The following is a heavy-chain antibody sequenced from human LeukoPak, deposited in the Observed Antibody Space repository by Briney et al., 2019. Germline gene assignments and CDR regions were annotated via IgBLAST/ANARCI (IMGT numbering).Heavy chain of an antibody. Sequence: ASVNVSCKASGYTFTSYAMHWVRQAPGQRLEWMGWINAGNGNTKYSQKFQGRVTITRDTSASTAYMELSSLRSEDTAVYYCARAYNWNDKFDYWGQGTLVTVSS. CDR1: GYTFTSYA. V-gene: IGHV1-3*01. J-gene: IGHJ4*02. CDR3: ARAYNWNDKFDY. CDR2: INAGNGNT. D-gene: IGHD1-1*01.